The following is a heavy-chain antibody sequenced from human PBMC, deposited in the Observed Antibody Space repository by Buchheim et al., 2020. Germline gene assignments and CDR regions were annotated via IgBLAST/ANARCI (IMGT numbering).Heavy chain of an antibody. D-gene: IGHD6-13*01. CDR2: INHSGST. CDR1: GGSFSGYY. CDR3: ARGKGEYSSSRYDRYYYYMDV. J-gene: IGHJ6*03. Sequence: QVQLQQWGAGLLKPSETLSLTCAVYGGSFSGYYWSWIRQPPGKGLEWIGEINHSGSTNYNPSLKSRVTISVDTSKNQFSLKLSSVTAADTAVYYCARGKGEYSSSRYDRYYYYMDVWGKGTT. V-gene: IGHV4-34*01.